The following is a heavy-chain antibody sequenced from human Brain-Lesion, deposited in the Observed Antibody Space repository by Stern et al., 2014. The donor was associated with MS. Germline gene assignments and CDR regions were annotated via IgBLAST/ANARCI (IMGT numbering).Heavy chain of an antibody. D-gene: IGHD3/OR15-3a*01. CDR2: IIPIFGP. J-gene: IGHJ5*02. CDR1: GGTFSRTG. CDR3: VGPDFHL. Sequence: VQLVESGAEVKRPGSSARVSCEVVGGTFSRTGLNWVRQAPGRGLEWVGGIIPIFGPKYAPEFLGTVTISADESASTAYLDLRSLISADTAVFYCVGPDFHLWGQGTLVTVSS. V-gene: IGHV1-69*01.